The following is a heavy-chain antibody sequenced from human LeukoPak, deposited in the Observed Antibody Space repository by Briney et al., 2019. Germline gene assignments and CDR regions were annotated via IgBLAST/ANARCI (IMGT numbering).Heavy chain of an antibody. CDR3: ARDHWSHYYGSGGENYFDP. J-gene: IGHJ5*02. D-gene: IGHD3-10*01. V-gene: IGHV1-18*01. CDR1: GYSFTMYG. CDR2: ISGFNAYT. Sequence: GASVTVSCKASGYSFTMYGISWVRQAPGQGLEWMGWISGFNAYTNYAQKLQGRVTMTTHTSTSTAYMEVRGLRSDDTAVYYCARDHWSHYYGSGGENYFDPWGQGTLVTVSS.